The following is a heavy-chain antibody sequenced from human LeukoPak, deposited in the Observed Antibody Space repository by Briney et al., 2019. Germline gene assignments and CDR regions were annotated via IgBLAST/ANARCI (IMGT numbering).Heavy chain of an antibody. D-gene: IGHD5-18*01. J-gene: IGHJ4*02. V-gene: IGHV1-69*13. CDR2: IIPIFGTA. CDR1: GGTFSSYA. CDR3: ARARGYSYAFDYFDY. Sequence: SVKVSCKASGGTFSSYAISWVRQAPGQGLEWMGGIIPIFGTANYAQKFQGRVTITADESTSTAYMELSSLRSEDTAVYYCARARGYSYAFDYFDYWGQGTLVTVSS.